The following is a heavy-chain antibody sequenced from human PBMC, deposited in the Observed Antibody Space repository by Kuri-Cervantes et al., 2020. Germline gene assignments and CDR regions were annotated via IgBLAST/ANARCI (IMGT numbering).Heavy chain of an antibody. V-gene: IGHV4-61*01. J-gene: IGHJ4*02. CDR2: IYYSGST. D-gene: IGHD2-2*01. CDR3: ARAATTSWEVNS. Sequence: SETLSLTCTVSGGSVSSGSYYWSWIRQPPGKGLEWIGYIYYSGSTNYNPSLKSRVTISVDTSKNQFSLKLSSVTAADTAVYYCARAATTSWEVNSWGQGTLVTVSS. CDR1: GGSVSSGSYY.